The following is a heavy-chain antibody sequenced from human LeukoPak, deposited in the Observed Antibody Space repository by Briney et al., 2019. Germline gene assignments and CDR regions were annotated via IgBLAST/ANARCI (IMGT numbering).Heavy chain of an antibody. CDR2: IYYSGST. V-gene: IGHV4-39*07. J-gene: IGHJ6*02. CDR3: ASSVPPYYYYGMDV. D-gene: IGHD3-10*01. Sequence: SETLSLTCTVSGGSISSSSYYWGWIRQPPGKGLEWIGSIYYSGSTNYNPSLKSRVTISVDTSKNQFSLKLSSVTAADTAVYYCASSVPPYYYYGMDVWGQGTTVTVSS. CDR1: GGSISSSSYY.